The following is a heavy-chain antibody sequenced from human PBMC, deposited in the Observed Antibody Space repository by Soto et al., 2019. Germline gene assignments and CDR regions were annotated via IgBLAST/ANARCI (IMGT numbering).Heavy chain of an antibody. Sequence: EVQLVESGGGLVKPGGSLRLSCAASGFTFSNAWMSWVRQAPGKGLEWVGRIKSKTDGGTTDYAAPVKGRFTISGDDSKKPHYLQMNSLKTEDTAVYYCARDFRKLGYCSSTRCYYYYFGMDVWGQGTTVTVSS. J-gene: IGHJ6*02. V-gene: IGHV3-15*01. CDR1: GFTFSNAW. CDR3: ARDFRKLGYCSSTRCYYYYFGMDV. D-gene: IGHD2-2*01. CDR2: IKSKTDGGTT.